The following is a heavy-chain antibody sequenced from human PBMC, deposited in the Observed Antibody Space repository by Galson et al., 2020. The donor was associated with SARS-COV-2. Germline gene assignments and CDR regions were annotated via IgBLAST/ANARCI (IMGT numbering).Heavy chain of an antibody. J-gene: IGHJ3*02. CDR1: GTSISSGSYS. Sequence: SEPLSLTCAVSGTSISSGSYSWNWLRQPPGKGLEWIGYISHSGGTYYNPSIKSRVTISGDRSKNQFSLRLSTVTAEDTAVYYCARLHYGEYAPEAFDIWGPGTRVTVAS. CDR2: ISHSGGT. CDR3: ARLHYGEYAPEAFDI. V-gene: IGHV4-30-2*01. D-gene: IGHD4-17*01.